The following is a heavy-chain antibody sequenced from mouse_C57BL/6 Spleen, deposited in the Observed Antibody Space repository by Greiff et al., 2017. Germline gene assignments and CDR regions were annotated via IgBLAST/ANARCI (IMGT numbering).Heavy chain of an antibody. CDR2: IYPGDGDT. CDR1: GYAFSSSW. V-gene: IGHV1-82*01. Sequence: QVQLQQSGPELVKPGASVKISCKASGYAFSSSWMDWVKQRPGKGLEWIGRIYPGDGDTNYNGKFKGKATLTADKSSSTAYMQLSSLTSEDSAVYFCARLKNDWGQGTTLTVSS. D-gene: IGHD1-3*01. CDR3: ARLKND. J-gene: IGHJ2*01.